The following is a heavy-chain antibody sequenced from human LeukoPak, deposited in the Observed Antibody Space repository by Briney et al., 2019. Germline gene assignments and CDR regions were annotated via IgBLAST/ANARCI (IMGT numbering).Heavy chain of an antibody. CDR3: ARGRGPNIAAAGNDLDY. D-gene: IGHD6-13*01. Sequence: SVRVSCKASGGTFSSYAISWVRQAPGQGLEWMGGIIPIFGTANYAQKFQGRVTITADESTSTAYMELSSLRSEDTAVYYCARGRGPNIAAAGNDLDYWGQGTLVTVSS. V-gene: IGHV1-69*13. CDR2: IIPIFGTA. CDR1: GGTFSSYA. J-gene: IGHJ4*02.